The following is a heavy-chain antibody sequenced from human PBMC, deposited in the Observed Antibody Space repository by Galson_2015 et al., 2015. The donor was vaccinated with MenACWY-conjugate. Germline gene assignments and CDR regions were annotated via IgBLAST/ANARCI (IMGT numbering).Heavy chain of an antibody. Sequence: LRLSCAASGFTVSRHWLHWVRQAPGEGLVWVSDINSDGTGTNYADSVKGRFTISRDNAKNTVYLQMNSLRAEDTAVYFCARGDSGSYRLGYWGQGTLATVSS. CDR3: ARGDSGSYRLGY. CDR1: GFTVSRHW. J-gene: IGHJ4*02. CDR2: INSDGTGT. D-gene: IGHD1-26*01. V-gene: IGHV3-74*01.